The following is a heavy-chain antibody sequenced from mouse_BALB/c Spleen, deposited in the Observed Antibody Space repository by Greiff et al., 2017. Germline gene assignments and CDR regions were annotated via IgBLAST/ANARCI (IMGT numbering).Heavy chain of an antibody. J-gene: IGHJ3*01. Sequence: QVTLKVSGPGLLQPSQTLSLTCSFSGFSLSTSGMGVGWIRQPSGKGLGWLAHIWWDDDKRYNPALKSRLTISKDTSSNQVFLKIASVDTEDTATYYCARIIYYYGRVIFAYWGQGTLVTVSA. D-gene: IGHD1-1*01. CDR3: ARIIYYYGRVIFAY. CDR2: IWWDDDK. CDR1: GFSLSTSGMG. V-gene: IGHV8-8*01.